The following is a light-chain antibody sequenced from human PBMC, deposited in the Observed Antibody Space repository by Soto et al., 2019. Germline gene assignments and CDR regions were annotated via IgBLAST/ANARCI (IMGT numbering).Light chain of an antibody. CDR1: SSDAGGYNY. V-gene: IGLV2-14*01. CDR3: SSYTSSSAPSAV. Sequence: QSALTQPASVSGSPGQSITISCTGTSSDAGGYNYVSWYQQHPGKAPKLMIYDVSNRPSGVSNRFSGSKSGNTASLTISGLQAEDEADYFCSSYTSSSAPSAVFGGGTQLTVL. J-gene: IGLJ7*01. CDR2: DVS.